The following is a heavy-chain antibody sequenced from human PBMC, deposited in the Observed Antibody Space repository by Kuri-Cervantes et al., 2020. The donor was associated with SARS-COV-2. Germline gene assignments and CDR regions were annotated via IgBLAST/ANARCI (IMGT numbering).Heavy chain of an antibody. Sequence: GESLKISCAASGFTFSSYSMNWVRQAPGKGLEWVSYISSSSSTIYYADSVKGRFTISRDNAKNSLYLQMNSLRAEDTAVYYCASLGAFDIWGQGTMATVSS. CDR3: ASLGAFDI. J-gene: IGHJ3*02. CDR1: GFTFSSYS. V-gene: IGHV3-48*01. CDR2: ISSSSSTI.